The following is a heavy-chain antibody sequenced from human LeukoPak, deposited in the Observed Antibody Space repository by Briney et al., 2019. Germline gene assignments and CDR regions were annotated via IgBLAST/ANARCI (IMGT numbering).Heavy chain of an antibody. V-gene: IGHV1-2*02. Sequence: ASVKVSCKASGYSFTVNYMHWVRQAPGQGLEWMGWINPNSGGTNYAQKFQGRVTMTRDTSISTAYMELSRLRSDDTAVYYCAREAAAGTYFDYWGQGTLVTVSS. D-gene: IGHD1-1*01. J-gene: IGHJ4*02. CDR2: INPNSGGT. CDR1: GYSFTVNY. CDR3: AREAAAGTYFDY.